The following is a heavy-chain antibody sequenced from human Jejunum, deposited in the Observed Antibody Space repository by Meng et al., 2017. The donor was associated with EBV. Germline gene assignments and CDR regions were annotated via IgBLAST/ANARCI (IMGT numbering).Heavy chain of an antibody. CDR2: ISPNNGGT. CDR3: ARGSGAGGRDWFDP. V-gene: IGHV1-2*06. D-gene: IGHD3-16*01. J-gene: IGHJ5*02. CDR1: GYTFTGYY. Sequence: QVQLVQSGAEVKKPGASVKVSCKASGYTFTGYYIHWVRQAPGQGLEWMGRISPNNGGTDYAQNFQGRVTVTRDTSISTAYMELSSLRSDDTAVYFCARGSGAGGRDWFDPWGQGTLVTVSS.